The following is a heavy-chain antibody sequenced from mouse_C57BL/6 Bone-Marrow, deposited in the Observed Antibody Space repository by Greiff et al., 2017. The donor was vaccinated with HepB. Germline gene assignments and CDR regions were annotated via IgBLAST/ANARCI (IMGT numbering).Heavy chain of an antibody. D-gene: IGHD1-1*01. CDR2: IWRGGST. V-gene: IGHV2-5*01. CDR1: GFSLTSYG. CDR3: AKPIHYYGSSPFAY. Sequence: VKLQQSGPGLVQPSQSLSITCTVSGFSLTSYGVHWVRQSPGKGLEWLGEIWRGGSTDYNAAFMSRLSITKDNSKSQVFFKMNSLQADDTAIYYCAKPIHYYGSSPFAYWGQGTLVTVSA. J-gene: IGHJ3*01.